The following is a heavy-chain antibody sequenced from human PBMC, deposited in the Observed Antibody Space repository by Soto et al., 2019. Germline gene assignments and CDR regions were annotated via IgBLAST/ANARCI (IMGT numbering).Heavy chain of an antibody. J-gene: IGHJ4*02. D-gene: IGHD6-19*01. CDR2: ISAYNGNT. Sequence: QVQLVQSGAEVKKPGASVKVSCKASGYTFTSYGISWVRQAPGQGLEWMGWISAYNGNTNYAQKLQGRVTMTTDTSRSPDYLERRSLRSDDTAVYYCARQRYSSGWKGAYYWGQGTLFTVSS. V-gene: IGHV1-18*01. CDR1: GYTFTSYG. CDR3: ARQRYSSGWKGAYY.